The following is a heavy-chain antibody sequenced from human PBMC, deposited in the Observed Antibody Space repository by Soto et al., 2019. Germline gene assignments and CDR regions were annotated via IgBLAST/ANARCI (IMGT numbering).Heavy chain of an antibody. CDR2: ISWNSGSI. Sequence: EVQLVESGGGLVQPGRSLRLSCAASGFTFDEYAMHWVRQAPGKGLEWVSGISWNSGSIGYADSVKGRFTISRDNAKNSLYLQMNSLRAEDTALYYCAKGDSSSFYYGMDVWGQGTTVTVSS. J-gene: IGHJ6*02. CDR1: GFTFDEYA. CDR3: AKGDSSSFYYGMDV. V-gene: IGHV3-9*01. D-gene: IGHD6-13*01.